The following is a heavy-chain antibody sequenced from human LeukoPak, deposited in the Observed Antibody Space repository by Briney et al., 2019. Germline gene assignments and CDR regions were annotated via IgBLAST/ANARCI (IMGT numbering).Heavy chain of an antibody. CDR1: YGSISSYY. D-gene: IGHD3-3*01. J-gene: IGHJ4*02. CDR2: IYYSGST. V-gene: IGHV4-59*01. CDR3: ARVRFLEYLSSYYFDY. Sequence: SETLSLTCTVSYGSISSYYWNWIRQPPGKGLEWIGYIYYSGSTNYNPSLKSRVTISVDTSKNQFSLKLSSVTAADTAVYYCARVRFLEYLSSYYFDYWGQGTLVTVSS.